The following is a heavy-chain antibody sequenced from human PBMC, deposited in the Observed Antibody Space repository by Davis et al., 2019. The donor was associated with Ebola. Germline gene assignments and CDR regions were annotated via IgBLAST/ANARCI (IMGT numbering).Heavy chain of an antibody. J-gene: IGHJ5*02. V-gene: IGHV3-33*01. D-gene: IGHD1-26*01. Sequence: GESLKISCAASGFTFSSYGMHWVRQAPGKGLEWVAVIWYDGSNKYYADSVKGRFTISRDNSKNTLYLQMTSLRAEDTAVYYCARGYSGSYYGANWFDPWGQGTLVTVSS. CDR3: ARGYSGSYYGANWFDP. CDR1: GFTFSSYG. CDR2: IWYDGSNK.